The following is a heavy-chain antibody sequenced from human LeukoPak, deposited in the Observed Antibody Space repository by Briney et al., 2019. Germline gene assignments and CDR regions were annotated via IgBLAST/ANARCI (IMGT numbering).Heavy chain of an antibody. CDR2: INPSGGST. J-gene: IGHJ5*02. Sequence: ASVKVSCKASGYTFTSYYMHWVRQAPGQGLEWMGIINPSGGSTSYAQKFQGRVTMTRDTSTSTVYMELSSLRSEDTAVYYCARDRAGYYYDSSGYYYGFNWFGPWGQGTLVTVSS. CDR1: GYTFTSYY. CDR3: ARDRAGYYYDSSGYYYGFNWFGP. D-gene: IGHD3-22*01. V-gene: IGHV1-46*01.